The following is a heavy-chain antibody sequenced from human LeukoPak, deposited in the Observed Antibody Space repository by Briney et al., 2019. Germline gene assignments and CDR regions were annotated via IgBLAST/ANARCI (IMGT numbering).Heavy chain of an antibody. J-gene: IGHJ6*02. CDR1: GYTFTSYA. Sequence: ASVKVSCKASGYTFTSYAMNWVRQAPGQGLEWMGWINTNTGNPTYAQGFTGRFVFSLDTSVSTAYLQISSLKAEDTAVYYCARDVYDSSGYSPDYYYYGMDVWGQGTTVTVSS. D-gene: IGHD3-22*01. CDR2: INTNTGNP. CDR3: ARDVYDSSGYSPDYYYYGMDV. V-gene: IGHV7-4-1*02.